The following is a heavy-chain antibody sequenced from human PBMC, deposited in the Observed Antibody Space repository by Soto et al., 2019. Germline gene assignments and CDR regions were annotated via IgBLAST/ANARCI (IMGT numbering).Heavy chain of an antibody. CDR3: AMVITTAAFDI. Sequence: GGSLRLSCAASGFTFSDYYMSWIRQAPGKGLEWVSYISSSSSYTNYADSVKGRFTISRDNAKNSLYLQMNSLRAEDTAVYYCAMVITTAAFDIWGQGTMVTVSS. V-gene: IGHV3-11*06. CDR1: GFTFSDYY. D-gene: IGHD3-22*01. CDR2: ISSSSSYT. J-gene: IGHJ3*02.